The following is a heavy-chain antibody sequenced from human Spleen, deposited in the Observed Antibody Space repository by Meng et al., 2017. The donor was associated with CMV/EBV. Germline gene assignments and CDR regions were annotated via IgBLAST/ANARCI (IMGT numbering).Heavy chain of an antibody. CDR3: ARVREYSSSSVSIYYYGMDV. J-gene: IGHJ6*02. CDR1: GFTFGSYT. Sequence: GESLKISCAASGFTFGSYTMHWVRQAPGKGLEWVALISYDGRNADYADSVKGRFTISRDNSKNTLYLQMNSLRIEDTAVYSCARVREYSSSSVSIYYYGMDVWGQGTTVTVSS. CDR2: ISYDGRNA. V-gene: IGHV3-30*04. D-gene: IGHD6-6*01.